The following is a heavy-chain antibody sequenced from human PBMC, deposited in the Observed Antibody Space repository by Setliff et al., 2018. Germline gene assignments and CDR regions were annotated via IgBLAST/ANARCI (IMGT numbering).Heavy chain of an antibody. Sequence: GASVKVSCKASGYSFTLYAMHWMRQAPGQRLEWMGWMNIDNGKTEYSQEFHDRVTFTRDTFAETAYMELRSLTSDDMAVYYCARGYCDGIGCPAPLYYFDSWGQGTLVTVSS. CDR1: GYSFTLYA. J-gene: IGHJ4*02. V-gene: IGHV1-3*03. CDR2: MNIDNGKT. D-gene: IGHD2-21*01. CDR3: ARGYCDGIGCPAPLYYFDS.